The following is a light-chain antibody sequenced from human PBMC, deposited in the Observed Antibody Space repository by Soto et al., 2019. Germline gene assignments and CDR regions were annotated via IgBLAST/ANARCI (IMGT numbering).Light chain of an antibody. V-gene: IGKV1-39*01. Sequence: DVQMTQSPSSLSASVGDRITLTCRASQTIHSYLHWYQFKPGKAPQLLIQSASSLHSGVPSRFSGSGSGTHFTLIISSLQPEDSATYYCQQTFSTPWTFG. CDR3: QQTFSTPWT. J-gene: IGKJ1*01. CDR1: QTIHSY. CDR2: SAS.